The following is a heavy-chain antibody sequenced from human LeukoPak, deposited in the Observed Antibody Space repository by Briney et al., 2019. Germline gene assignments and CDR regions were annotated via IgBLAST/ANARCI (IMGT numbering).Heavy chain of an antibody. CDR2: VDGGGGGT. J-gene: IGHJ4*02. Sequence: SCKASGGTFSSYAMTWVRQAPGRGLEWVSSVDGGGGGTYYADSVKGRFTISRDNSKDTLYLQMNGLRAEDTAVYFCAKQSAGSAAWYSLHYDFWGQGTLVTVSS. V-gene: IGHV3-23*01. D-gene: IGHD6-13*01. CDR3: AKQSAGSAAWYSLHYDF. CDR1: GGTFSSYA.